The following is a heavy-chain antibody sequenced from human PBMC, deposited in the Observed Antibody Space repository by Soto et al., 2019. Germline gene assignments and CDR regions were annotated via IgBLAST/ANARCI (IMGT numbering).Heavy chain of an antibody. Sequence: GGSLRLSCAASGFTFSDYAMHWVRQAPGKGLEWVAVVSHDGRNTHYADSVKGRFTISRGSSKNTVSLEMTSLRAEDTAVYYCAKGGRQWLVTSDFNYWGQGALVTVSS. D-gene: IGHD6-19*01. CDR3: AKGGRQWLVTSDFNY. CDR1: GFTFSDYA. V-gene: IGHV3-30*18. J-gene: IGHJ4*02. CDR2: VSHDGRNT.